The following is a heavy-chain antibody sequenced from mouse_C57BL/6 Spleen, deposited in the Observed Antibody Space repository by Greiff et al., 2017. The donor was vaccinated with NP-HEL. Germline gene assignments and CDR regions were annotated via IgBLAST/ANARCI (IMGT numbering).Heavy chain of an antibody. D-gene: IGHD1-1*01. V-gene: IGHV5-4*01. CDR2: ISDGGSYT. Sequence: EVQGVESGGGLVKPGGSLKLSCAASGFTFSSYAMSWVRQTPEKRLEWVATISDGGSYTYYPDNVKGRFTISRDNAKNNLYLQMSHLKSEDTAMYYCAREAGSSHFDYWGQGTTLTVSS. CDR1: GFTFSSYA. J-gene: IGHJ2*01. CDR3: AREAGSSHFDY.